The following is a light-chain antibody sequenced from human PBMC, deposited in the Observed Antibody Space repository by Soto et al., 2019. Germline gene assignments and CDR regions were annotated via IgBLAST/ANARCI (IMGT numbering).Light chain of an antibody. CDR3: CSSAGSITYV. V-gene: IGLV2-23*02. CDR1: SSDVGSDNL. CDR2: EVS. J-gene: IGLJ1*01. Sequence: QSALTQPASVSGSPGQSITISCSGTSSDVGSDNLVSWYQQHPGKAPKFIIYEVSQRPAGVSYRFSGSKSGNTAYLTISGLQAEDEADYYCCSSAGSITYVFGTGTKLTVL.